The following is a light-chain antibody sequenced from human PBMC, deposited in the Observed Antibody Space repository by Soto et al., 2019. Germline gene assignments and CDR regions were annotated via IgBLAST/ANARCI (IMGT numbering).Light chain of an antibody. J-gene: IGLJ2*01. CDR3: CSYAGSYTVV. CDR1: SSDVGGYNY. Sequence: QSALTQPRSVSGSPGQSVTISCTGTSSDVGGYNYVSWYQHHPGKAPKVMIYDVSKRPSGVPDRFSGSKFGNTASLTISGLQAEDESDYYCCSYAGSYTVVFGGGTKLTVL. V-gene: IGLV2-11*01. CDR2: DVS.